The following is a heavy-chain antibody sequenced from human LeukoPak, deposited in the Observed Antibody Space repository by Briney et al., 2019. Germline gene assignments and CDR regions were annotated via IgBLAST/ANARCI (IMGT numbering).Heavy chain of an antibody. D-gene: IGHD3-22*01. CDR1: GGSINRNY. Sequence: SETLSLTCTVSGGSINRNYWSWIRQPAGKGLEWMGRVYSRGSITYNPSLESRVTMSVDTSKNEFYLKLTSVTAADTAVYYCARGGYYDSSGYPFYYYGMDVWGQGTTVTVSS. J-gene: IGHJ6*02. V-gene: IGHV4-4*07. CDR2: VYSRGSI. CDR3: ARGGYYDSSGYPFYYYGMDV.